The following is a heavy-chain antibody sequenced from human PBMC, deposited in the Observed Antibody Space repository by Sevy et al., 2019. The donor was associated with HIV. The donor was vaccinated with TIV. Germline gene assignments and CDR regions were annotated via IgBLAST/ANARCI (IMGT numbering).Heavy chain of an antibody. CDR2: ISHDERTK. CDR1: GFTFSTYA. Sequence: GGSLRLSCAASGFTFSTYAMHWLRQAPGKGLEWVAVISHDERTKYYADSVKGRLTISRDNSKNTLYLQMDSLRPEDTTIYYCARDPGNSGNYWGQGTLVTGSS. V-gene: IGHV3-30*04. J-gene: IGHJ4*02. D-gene: IGHD1-1*01. CDR3: ARDPGNSGNY.